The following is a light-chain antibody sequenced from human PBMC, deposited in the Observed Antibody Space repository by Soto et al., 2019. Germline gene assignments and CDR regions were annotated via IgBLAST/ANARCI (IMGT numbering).Light chain of an antibody. Sequence: EIVMTQSPATLSVSPGERATLSCRASQSVSSNLAWYQQKPGQAPRLLIYGASTRATGIPARFSGSGSGTEFTFTISSLQSEDFAVYYCQQYNNWPLWTFGQGTKVDIK. CDR3: QQYNNWPLWT. V-gene: IGKV3-15*01. CDR1: QSVSSN. CDR2: GAS. J-gene: IGKJ1*01.